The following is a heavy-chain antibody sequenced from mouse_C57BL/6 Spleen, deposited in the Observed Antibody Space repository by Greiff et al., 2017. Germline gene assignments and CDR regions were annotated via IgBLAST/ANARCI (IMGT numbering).Heavy chain of an antibody. J-gene: IGHJ4*01. CDR1: GYTFTSYW. D-gene: IGHD1-1*01. Sequence: VQLKQPGAELVMPGASVKLSCKASGYTFTSYWMHWVKQRPGQGLEWIGEIDPSDSYTNYNQKFKGKSTLTVDKSSSTAYMQLSSLTSEDSAVYYCARYYGSTHYYAMDYWGQGTSVTVSS. V-gene: IGHV1-69*01. CDR3: ARYYGSTHYYAMDY. CDR2: IDPSDSYT.